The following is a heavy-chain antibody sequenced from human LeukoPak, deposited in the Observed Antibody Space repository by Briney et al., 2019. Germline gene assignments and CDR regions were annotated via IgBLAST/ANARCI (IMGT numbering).Heavy chain of an antibody. CDR1: GGSISSYY. Sequence: PSETLSLTCAVSGGSISSYYWSWIRQPAGKGLEWIGRIYTSGSPNYNPSLKSRVTMSVDTSKNQFSLKLSSVTAADTAVYYCARDRFTVTTDYYYYYYMDVWGKGTTVTVSS. J-gene: IGHJ6*03. V-gene: IGHV4-4*07. CDR2: IYTSGSP. D-gene: IGHD4-11*01. CDR3: ARDRFTVTTDYYYYYYMDV.